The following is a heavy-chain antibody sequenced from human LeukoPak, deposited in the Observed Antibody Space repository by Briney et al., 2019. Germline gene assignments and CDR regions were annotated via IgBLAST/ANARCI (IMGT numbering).Heavy chain of an antibody. CDR1: GFTFDDYA. D-gene: IGHD3-22*01. CDR3: AKDGGYYDSSGSFDY. J-gene: IGHJ4*02. V-gene: IGHV3-43*02. Sequence: GGSLRLSCAASGFTFDDYAMHWVRQAPGKGLAWVSLISGDGGSTYYADSVKGRFTISRDNSKNSLYLQMNSLRTEDTALYYCAKDGGYYDSSGSFDYWGQGTLVTVSS. CDR2: ISGDGGST.